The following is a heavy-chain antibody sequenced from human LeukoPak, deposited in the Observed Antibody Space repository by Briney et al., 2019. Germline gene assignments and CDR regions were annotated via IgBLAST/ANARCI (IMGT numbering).Heavy chain of an antibody. D-gene: IGHD6-13*01. CDR3: ARRIAAAGVGIVY. Sequence: GASVKVSCKASGHTFTSYDFNWVRQATGQGLEWMGWMNPDSGNTGYAQKFQGRVTMTRNHSISSAYMELSSLTSEDTAVYYCARRIAAAGVGIVYWGQGTLVTVSS. J-gene: IGHJ4*02. V-gene: IGHV1-8*01. CDR1: GHTFTSYD. CDR2: MNPDSGNT.